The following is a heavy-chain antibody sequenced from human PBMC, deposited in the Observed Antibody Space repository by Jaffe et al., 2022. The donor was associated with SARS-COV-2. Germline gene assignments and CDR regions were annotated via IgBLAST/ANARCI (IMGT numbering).Heavy chain of an antibody. D-gene: IGHD1-26*01. J-gene: IGHJ5*02. CDR1: GFSLSTSGVG. V-gene: IGHV2-5*02. Sequence: QITLKESGPTLVKPTQTLTLTCTFSGFSLSTSGVGVGWIRQPPGKALEWLALIYWDDDKRYSPSLKSRLTITKDTSKNQVVLTMTNMDPVDTATYYCAHRWIVGATTGWFDPWGQGTLVTVSS. CDR3: AHRWIVGATTGWFDP. CDR2: IYWDDDK.